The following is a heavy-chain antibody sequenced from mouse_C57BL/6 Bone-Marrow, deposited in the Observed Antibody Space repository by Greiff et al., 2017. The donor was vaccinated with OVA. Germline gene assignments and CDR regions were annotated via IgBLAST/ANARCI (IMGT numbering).Heavy chain of an antibody. D-gene: IGHD1-1*01. CDR3: ARWVTTVVATRYFDV. V-gene: IGHV1-7*01. CDR1: GYTFTSYW. CDR2: INPSSGYT. Sequence: VQGVESGAELAKPGASVKLSCKASGYTFTSYWMHWVKQRPGQGLEWIGYINPSSGYTKYNQKFKDKATLTADKSSSTAYMQLSSLTYEDSAVYYCARWVTTVVATRYFDVWGTGTTVTVSS. J-gene: IGHJ1*03.